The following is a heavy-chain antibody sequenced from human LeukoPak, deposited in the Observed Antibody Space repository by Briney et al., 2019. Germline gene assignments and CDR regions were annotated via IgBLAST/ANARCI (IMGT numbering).Heavy chain of an antibody. Sequence: GGSLRLSCAASGFTFSSYAMSWVRQAPGKGLEWVSAISGSGGSTYYADSVKGRFTISRDNSKNTLYLQMNSLRAEDTAVYYCAKSLGYYDSRGYNDYWGQGTLVTVSS. J-gene: IGHJ4*02. V-gene: IGHV3-23*01. D-gene: IGHD3-22*01. CDR2: ISGSGGST. CDR3: AKSLGYYDSRGYNDY. CDR1: GFTFSSYA.